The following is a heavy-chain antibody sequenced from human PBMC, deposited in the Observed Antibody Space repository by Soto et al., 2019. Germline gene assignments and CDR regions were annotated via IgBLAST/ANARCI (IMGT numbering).Heavy chain of an antibody. V-gene: IGHV4-59*01. D-gene: IGHD3-22*01. CDR2: IYSSSGGT. CDR3: ARDYYDSSESMDV. Sequence: QVQLQQSGPGLVKPSETLSLTCTVSGGSISGYYWSWIRQPPGKRLGWIGYIYSSSGGTDYNPSLNSRATISIDMSKNQVSLRLRSVTAADTAMYYCARDYYDSSESMDVWGQGTAVTVSS. J-gene: IGHJ6*02. CDR1: GGSISGYY.